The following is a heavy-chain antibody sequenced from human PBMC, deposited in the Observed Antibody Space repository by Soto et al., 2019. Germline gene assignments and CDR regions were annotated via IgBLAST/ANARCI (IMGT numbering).Heavy chain of an antibody. CDR3: ARDQRRDYDFWSGYSQGFDY. Sequence: QVHLVQSGAEVKKPGASVKISCKASGYTFTLYAMHWVRQAPGQRREWMGWINAANGNTKSSQKFQGRVTFTRDTSASTGYMELSTLNSADTAVYYCARDQRRDYDFWSGYSQGFDYWGQGTPVTVSS. CDR2: INAANGNT. V-gene: IGHV1-3*01. D-gene: IGHD3-3*01. CDR1: GYTFTLYA. J-gene: IGHJ4*02.